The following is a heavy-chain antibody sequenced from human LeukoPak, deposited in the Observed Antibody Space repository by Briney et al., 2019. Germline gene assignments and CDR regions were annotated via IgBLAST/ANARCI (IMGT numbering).Heavy chain of an antibody. Sequence: SETLSLTCAVYGGSFSGYYWSWIRQPPGKGLEWIGEINHSGSTNYNPSLKSRVTISVDTSKNQFSLKLSSVTAADTAVYYCARHPPKTNWGIYFDYWGQGTLVTVSS. J-gene: IGHJ4*02. V-gene: IGHV4-34*01. CDR3: ARHPPKTNWGIYFDY. CDR2: INHSGST. D-gene: IGHD7-27*01. CDR1: GGSFSGYY.